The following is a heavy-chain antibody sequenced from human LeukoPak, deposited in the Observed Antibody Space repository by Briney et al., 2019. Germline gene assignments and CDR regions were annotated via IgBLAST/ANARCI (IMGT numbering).Heavy chain of an antibody. CDR1: GGSITTYY. Sequence: SETLSLTCTVSGGSITTYYWSWIRQPPGKGLECVGYMYYSGSTNYNPSLKSRVTMSIDTSKNQFSLKLSSVTAADTAVYYCARQLVGGNSGLGYWGQGTLVTVS. V-gene: IGHV4-59*08. CDR2: MYYSGST. J-gene: IGHJ4*02. CDR3: ARQLVGGNSGLGY. D-gene: IGHD4-23*01.